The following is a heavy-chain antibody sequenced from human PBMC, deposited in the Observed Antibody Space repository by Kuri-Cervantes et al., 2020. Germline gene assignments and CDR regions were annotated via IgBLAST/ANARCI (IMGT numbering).Heavy chain of an antibody. V-gene: IGHV1-46*01. Sequence: ASVKVSCKVSGYTLTELSMHWVRQAPGQGLEWMGIINPSGGSTSYAQKFQGRVTMTRDTSTSTVYMELSSLRSEDTAVYYCAREGYGDYVLMPDRIKFFDYWGQGTLVTVSS. J-gene: IGHJ4*02. CDR1: GYTLTELS. CDR3: AREGYGDYVLMPDRIKFFDY. D-gene: IGHD4-17*01. CDR2: INPSGGST.